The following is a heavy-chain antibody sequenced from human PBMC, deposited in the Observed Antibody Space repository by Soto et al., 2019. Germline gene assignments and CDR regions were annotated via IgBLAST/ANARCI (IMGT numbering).Heavy chain of an antibody. CDR3: ARQEGTDWEKYSAKDV. CDR1: GYNFGNYC. D-gene: IGHD3-9*01. Sequence: PGESLKISCKASGYNFGNYCITWVRHMPGKGLEWMGIIYPDDSDTSYSPSFQGPVTISVDKSITTAYVQCSSLKASASEVFYCARQEGTDWEKYSAKDVWGEGTAVT. J-gene: IGHJ6*02. CDR2: IYPDDSDT. V-gene: IGHV5-51*01.